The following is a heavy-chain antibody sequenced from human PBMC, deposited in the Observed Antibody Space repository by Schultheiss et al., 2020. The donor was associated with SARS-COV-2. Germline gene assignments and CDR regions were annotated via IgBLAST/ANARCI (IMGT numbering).Heavy chain of an antibody. CDR2: IIPILGIA. CDR3: ARGGEPGPFDY. V-gene: IGHV1-69*02. Sequence: SVKVSCKASGGTFSSYTISWVRQAPGQGLEWMGRIIPILGIANYAQKFQGRVTITADKSTSTAYMELSSLRSDDTAVYYCARGGEPGPFDYWGQGTLVTVSS. J-gene: IGHJ4*02. CDR1: GGTFSSYT. D-gene: IGHD1-14*01.